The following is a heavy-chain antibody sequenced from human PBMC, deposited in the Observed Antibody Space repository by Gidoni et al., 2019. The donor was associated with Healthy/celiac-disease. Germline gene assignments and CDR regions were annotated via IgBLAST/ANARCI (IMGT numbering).Heavy chain of an antibody. Sequence: EVQLVESGGGLVQPGRSLRLSCAASGFTFDDYAMHWVRQAPGKGLEWVSGISWNSGSIGYADSVKGRFTISRDNAKNSLYLQMNSLRAEDTALYYCAKAGGSGPNRGAFDIWGQGTMVTVSS. CDR3: AKAGGSGPNRGAFDI. V-gene: IGHV3-9*01. D-gene: IGHD2-15*01. CDR1: GFTFDDYA. J-gene: IGHJ3*02. CDR2: ISWNSGSI.